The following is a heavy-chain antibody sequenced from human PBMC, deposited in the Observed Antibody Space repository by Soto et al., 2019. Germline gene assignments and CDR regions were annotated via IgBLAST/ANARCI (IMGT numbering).Heavy chain of an antibody. CDR2: IYWDDDK. CDR1: GFSLSTSGVG. J-gene: IGHJ6*02. D-gene: IGHD2-15*01. CDR3: AYLPCSGGSCYWFSYSGMDV. Sequence: QITLKESGPTLVKPTQTLTLTCTFSGFSLSTSGVGVAWIRQPPGKALEWLALIYWDDDKRYRPSLETRLTITKDTSKSQVVLTMTNVDSVDTATYYCAYLPCSGGSCYWFSYSGMDVWGQGTTVIVS. V-gene: IGHV2-5*02.